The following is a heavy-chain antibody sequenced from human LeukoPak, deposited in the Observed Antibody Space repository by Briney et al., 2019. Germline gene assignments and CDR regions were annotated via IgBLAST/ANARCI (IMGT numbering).Heavy chain of an antibody. Sequence: SETLTLTCAVSGGPFSGYFWSWIRQSSGKGLEWIGEIHNSGTTNYNPSLNSRVPISEDTSKNQFYLNLSSVTAADTAVYYCARRYYYNLGSFPFDFWGQGTLVAVSS. CDR3: ARRYYYNLGSFPFDF. D-gene: IGHD3-10*01. CDR2: IHNSGTT. CDR1: GGPFSGYF. J-gene: IGHJ4*02. V-gene: IGHV4-34*01.